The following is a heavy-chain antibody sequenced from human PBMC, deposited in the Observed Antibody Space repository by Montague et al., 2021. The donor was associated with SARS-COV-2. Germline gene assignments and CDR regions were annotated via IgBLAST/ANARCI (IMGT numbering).Heavy chain of an antibody. J-gene: IGHJ3*01. V-gene: IGHV4-31*03. D-gene: IGHD3-22*01. CDR3: ARAATITMVVVVIDAFDF. CDR2: IYYSGST. Sequence: TLSLTCTVSGGSISSGGYYWSWIRQHPGKGLEWIGYIYYSGSTYSNPSLKSRVTISVDTSKNQFSLTLSSVTAADTAVYYCARAATITMVVVVIDAFDFWGQGKMVTVSS. CDR1: GGSISSGGYY.